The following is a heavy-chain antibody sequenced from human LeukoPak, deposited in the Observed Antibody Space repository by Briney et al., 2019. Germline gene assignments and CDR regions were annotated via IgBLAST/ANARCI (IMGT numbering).Heavy chain of an antibody. Sequence: PGGSLRLSCAASGFTVSSNYMSWVRQAPGKGLEWVSAISGSGGSTYYADSVKGRFTISRDNSKNTLYLQMNSLRAEDTAVYYCAKDSSGYYTEYFQHWGQGTLVTVSS. J-gene: IGHJ1*01. CDR1: GFTVSSNY. V-gene: IGHV3-23*01. D-gene: IGHD6-19*01. CDR2: ISGSGGST. CDR3: AKDSSGYYTEYFQH.